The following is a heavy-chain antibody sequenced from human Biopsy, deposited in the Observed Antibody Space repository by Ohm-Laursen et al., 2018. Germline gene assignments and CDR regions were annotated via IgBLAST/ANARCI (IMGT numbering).Heavy chain of an antibody. CDR1: GYSISSDYY. J-gene: IGHJ4*02. CDR3: ARGQALKSFDY. CDR2: IYHSGST. Sequence: TLSLTCAVSGYSISSDYYWGWIRQPPGKGLEWIGSIYHSGSTYYNPSLKSRVTISVDTSKNQFSLKLSSVTAADTAGYYCARGQALKSFDYWGQGTLVTVSS. V-gene: IGHV4-38-2*01.